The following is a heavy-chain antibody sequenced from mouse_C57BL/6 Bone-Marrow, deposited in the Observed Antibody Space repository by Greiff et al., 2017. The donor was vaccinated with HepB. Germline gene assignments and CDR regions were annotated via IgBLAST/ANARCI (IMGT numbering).Heavy chain of an antibody. Sequence: VMLVESGAELVRPGASVKLSCKASGYTFTDYYINWVKQRPGQGLEWIARIYPGSGNTYYNEKFKGKATLTAEKSSSTAYMQLSSLTSEDSAVYFCAKANWFAYWGQGTLVTVSA. D-gene: IGHD1-1*01. CDR2: IYPGSGNT. V-gene: IGHV1-76*01. CDR1: GYTFTDYY. J-gene: IGHJ3*01. CDR3: AKANWFAY.